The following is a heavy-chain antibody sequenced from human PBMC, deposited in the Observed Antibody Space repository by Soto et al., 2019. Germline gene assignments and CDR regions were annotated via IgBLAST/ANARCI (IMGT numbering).Heavy chain of an antibody. Sequence: QDHLVQSGAEVRKPGASVKVSCKGSGYTFTSYGIAWVRQAPGQGLEWMGWISAHNDNTNYAQKVQGRVTVTRDTSTSTAYMELRNLRSDDTAVYYCARGRYGDYWGQGALVTVSS. D-gene: IGHD1-1*01. CDR3: ARGRYGDY. CDR2: ISAHNDNT. V-gene: IGHV1-18*01. J-gene: IGHJ4*02. CDR1: GYTFTSYG.